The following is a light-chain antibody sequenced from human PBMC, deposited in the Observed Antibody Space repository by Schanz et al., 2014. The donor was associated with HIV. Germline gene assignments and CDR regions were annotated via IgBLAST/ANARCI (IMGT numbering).Light chain of an antibody. CDR3: QQYGTSPRT. Sequence: EIVLTQSPGTLSLSPGERATLSCRASQSVSSHLAWYQQKPGQAPRLLIYDVSKRATGIPARFSGSGSGTDFTLTISRLEPEDFAVYYCQQYGTSPRTFGQGTKV. J-gene: IGKJ1*01. V-gene: IGKV3-20*01. CDR2: DVS. CDR1: QSVSSH.